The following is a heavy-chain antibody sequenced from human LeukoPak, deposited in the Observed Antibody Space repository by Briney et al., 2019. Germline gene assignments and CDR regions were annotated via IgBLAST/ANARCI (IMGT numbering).Heavy chain of an antibody. J-gene: IGHJ4*02. V-gene: IGHV3-13*01. CDR1: GFTFSSYD. Sequence: PGGSLRLSCAASGFTFSSYDMHWVRQATGKGLEWVSAIDTAGDTYYPGSVKGRFTISRDNAKNSLYLQMNSLRAEDTAVYYCARDYGGSSPFDYWGQGTLVTVSS. CDR2: IDTAGDT. D-gene: IGHD4-23*01. CDR3: ARDYGGSSPFDY.